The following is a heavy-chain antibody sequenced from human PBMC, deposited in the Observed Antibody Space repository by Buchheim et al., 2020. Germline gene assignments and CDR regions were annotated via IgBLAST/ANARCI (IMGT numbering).Heavy chain of an antibody. D-gene: IGHD4-17*01. Sequence: EVQLVESGGGLVKPGGSLRLSCAASGFTFSSYSMNWVRQAPGKGLKWVSSISSSSSYIYYADSVKGRFTISRDNAKNSLYLQMNSLRAEDTAVYYCARDSYGDYVHYYYGMDVWGQGTT. CDR3: ARDSYGDYVHYYYGMDV. J-gene: IGHJ6*02. CDR2: ISSSSSYI. CDR1: GFTFSSYS. V-gene: IGHV3-21*01.